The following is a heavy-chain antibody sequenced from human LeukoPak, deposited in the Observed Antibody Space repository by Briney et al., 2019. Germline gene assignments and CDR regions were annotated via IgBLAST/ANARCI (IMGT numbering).Heavy chain of an antibody. CDR3: ARHEEEDGYNAKTFDY. CDR2: IHYSGTT. J-gene: IGHJ4*02. Sequence: PSETLSLTXTVSGGSISSSNNYWGWVRQPPGKGLECTGSIHYSGTTYYSPSLKSRVTISVDTSKNQFSLKLSSMTAADTAVYYCARHEEEDGYNAKTFDYWGQGTLVTVSS. V-gene: IGHV4-39*01. D-gene: IGHD5-24*01. CDR1: GGSISSSNNY.